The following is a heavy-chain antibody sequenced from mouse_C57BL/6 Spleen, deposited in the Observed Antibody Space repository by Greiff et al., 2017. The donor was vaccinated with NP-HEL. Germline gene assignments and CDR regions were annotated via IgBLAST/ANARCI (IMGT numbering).Heavy chain of an antibody. CDR3: ARDRGFPFAY. CDR2: ISDGGSYT. D-gene: IGHD3-1*01. CDR1: GFTFSSYA. Sequence: EVQGVESGGGLVKPGGSLKLSCAASGFTFSSYAMSWVRQTPEKRLEWVATISDGGSYTYYPDNVKGRFTISRDNAKNNLYLQMSHLKSEDTAMYYCARDRGFPFAYWGQGTLVTVSA. V-gene: IGHV5-4*01. J-gene: IGHJ3*01.